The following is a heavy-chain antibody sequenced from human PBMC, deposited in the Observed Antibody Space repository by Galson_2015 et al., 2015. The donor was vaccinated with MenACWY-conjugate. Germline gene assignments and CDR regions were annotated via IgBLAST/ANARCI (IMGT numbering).Heavy chain of an antibody. CDR3: VRPLTPVTTVSSH. D-gene: IGHD4-17*01. V-gene: IGHV3-72*01. CDR2: SRDNTNSYTT. CDR1: GFTFSDHY. Sequence: SLRLSCAASGFTFSDHYLDWVRQAPGKGLEWIGRSRDNTNSYTTEYAASVKGRFTISRDHSKNSLYLHMNSLKTEDTAVYYCVRPLTPVTTVSSHWGPEPLLTVSS. J-gene: IGHJ4*02.